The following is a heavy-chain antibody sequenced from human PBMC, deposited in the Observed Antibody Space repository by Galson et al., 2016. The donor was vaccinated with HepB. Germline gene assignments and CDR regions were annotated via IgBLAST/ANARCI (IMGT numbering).Heavy chain of an antibody. D-gene: IGHD2-15*01. V-gene: IGHV3-23*01. Sequence: SLRLSCAASGFTFGSYAMTWVRQAPGKGLEWVSSITGSTGVTYYADSVRGRFTISRDNSKNTLYLQMKSLRAEDTAIYYCAPEDPDIVLVVAANGMGVWGLGTTVTVSS. CDR1: GFTFGSYA. CDR2: ITGSTGVT. J-gene: IGHJ6*02. CDR3: APEDPDIVLVVAANGMGV.